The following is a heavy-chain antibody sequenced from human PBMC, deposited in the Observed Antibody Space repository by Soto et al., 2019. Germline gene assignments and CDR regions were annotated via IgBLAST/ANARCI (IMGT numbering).Heavy chain of an antibody. CDR3: ASDCDSSGYYYP. J-gene: IGHJ5*02. CDR1: GYTFTSYA. Sequence: ASVKVSCKASGYTFTSYAMHWVRQAPGQRLEWMGWINAGNGNTKYSQKFQGRVTITRDTSASTAYMELSSLRSEDTAVYYCASDCDSSGYYYPWGQGTLVTVSS. CDR2: INAGNGNT. D-gene: IGHD3-22*01. V-gene: IGHV1-3*01.